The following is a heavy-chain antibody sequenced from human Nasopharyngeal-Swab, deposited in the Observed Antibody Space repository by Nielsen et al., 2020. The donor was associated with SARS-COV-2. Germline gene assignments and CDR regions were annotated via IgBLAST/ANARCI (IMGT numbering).Heavy chain of an antibody. J-gene: IGHJ4*02. V-gene: IGHV3-7*01. Sequence: GGSLRLSCAASGFTFSSYWMSWVRQAPGKGLEWVANIKQAGSEKYYVDSVKGRFTISRDNAKNSLYLQMNSLRAEDTAVYYCARSLYYYYDSSGYSLWGQGTLVTVSS. CDR3: ARSLYYYYDSSGYSL. CDR2: IKQAGSEK. CDR1: GFTFSSYW. D-gene: IGHD3-22*01.